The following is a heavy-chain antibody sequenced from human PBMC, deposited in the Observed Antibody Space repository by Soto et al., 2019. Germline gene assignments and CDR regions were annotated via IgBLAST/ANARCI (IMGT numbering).Heavy chain of an antibody. D-gene: IGHD4-17*01. V-gene: IGHV4-59*01. CDR2: IYYSGST. J-gene: IGHJ4*02. CDR1: GGSISSYY. CDR3: ARDYGGNSDY. Sequence: QVQLQESGPGLVKPSETLSLTCTVSGGSISSYYWSWIRQPPGKGLEWIGYIYYSGSTNYTPSLKXRVTISVDTSKNQFSLKLSSVTAADTAVYYCARDYGGNSDYWGQGTLVTVSS.